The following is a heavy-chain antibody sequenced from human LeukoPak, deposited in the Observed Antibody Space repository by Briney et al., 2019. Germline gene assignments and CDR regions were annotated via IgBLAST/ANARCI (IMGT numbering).Heavy chain of an antibody. Sequence: SETLSLTCTVPGGSINSYYWNWVRQPPGRGLEWIGFVSDSGSTSYNPSLKNRVTISVDTSKNQFSLKLSPVTAADTAVYYCARRDAFDFWGQGTMVTVSS. V-gene: IGHV4-59*01. CDR2: VSDSGST. CDR1: GGSINSYY. CDR3: ARRDAFDF. J-gene: IGHJ3*01.